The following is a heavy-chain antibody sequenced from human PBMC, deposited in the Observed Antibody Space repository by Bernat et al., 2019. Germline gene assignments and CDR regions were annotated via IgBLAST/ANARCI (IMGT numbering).Heavy chain of an antibody. V-gene: IGHV4-30-4*01. CDR2: IYYSGST. J-gene: IGHJ6*03. CDR3: ARAPVVYTILNYYCYYMDV. D-gene: IGHD2-8*02. CDR1: GGSISSGDHY. Sequence: QMQLEESGPGLLKPSQTLSLTCTVSGGSISSGDHYWSWIRQPPEKGLEWIGYIYYSGSTHYNPSLKSRVTMTVDTSKNQFSLKLSSMTAADTAVYYCARAPVVYTILNYYCYYMDVWGKGTTVTVSS.